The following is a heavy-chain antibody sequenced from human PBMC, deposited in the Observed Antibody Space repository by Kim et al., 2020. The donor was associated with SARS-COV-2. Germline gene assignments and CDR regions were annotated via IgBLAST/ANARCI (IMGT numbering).Heavy chain of an antibody. D-gene: IGHD3-22*01. CDR3: ARHFYDSSGYYSHYFDY. J-gene: IGHJ4*02. V-gene: IGHV4-39*01. Sequence: KSRVTISVDTSKNQFSLKLSSVTAADTAVYYCARHFYDSSGYYSHYFDYWGQGTLVTVSS.